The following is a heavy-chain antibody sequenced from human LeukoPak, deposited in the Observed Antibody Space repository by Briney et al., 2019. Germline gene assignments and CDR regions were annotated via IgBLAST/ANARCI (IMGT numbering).Heavy chain of an antibody. CDR3: ARHRDRGRVGASPWSDY. CDR1: GYSFTSYW. CDR2: IYPGDSDT. Sequence: GGSLQISCQGSGYSFTSYWIGWVRQVPGKGLEWMGIIYPGDSDTRYSPSCQGQVTISADKSISTAYLQWSSLKASDTAMYYCARHRDRGRVGASPWSDYWGQGTLVTVSS. D-gene: IGHD1-26*01. V-gene: IGHV5-51*01. J-gene: IGHJ4*02.